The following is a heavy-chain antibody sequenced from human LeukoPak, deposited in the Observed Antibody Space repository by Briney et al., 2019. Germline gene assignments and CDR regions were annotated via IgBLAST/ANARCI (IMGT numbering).Heavy chain of an antibody. CDR3: TRAYPPLRTAAAGDL. Sequence: PGGSLSLACSGSGFRFSDCDLNWVRQAPGKGLEWVSSISGGSSHIYYADSMKGRFTISRDNAKNSVYLQMNSLRDEDTAVYYCTRAYPPLRTAAAGDLWGLGTLVSVSS. J-gene: IGHJ5*02. V-gene: IGHV3-21*06. D-gene: IGHD6-13*01. CDR2: ISGGSSHI. CDR1: GFRFSDCD.